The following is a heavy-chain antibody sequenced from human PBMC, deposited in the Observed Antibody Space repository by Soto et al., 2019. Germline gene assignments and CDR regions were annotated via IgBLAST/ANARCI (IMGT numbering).Heavy chain of an antibody. J-gene: IGHJ3*02. V-gene: IGHV3-21*01. CDR3: ARDGGAGAFDI. CDR1: GFTFSSYS. CDR2: ISSSSSYI. D-gene: IGHD3-16*01. Sequence: GGSLRLSCAASGFTFSSYSMNWVRQAPGKGLEWVSSISSSSSYIYYADSEKGRFTISRDNAKNSLYLQMNSLRAEDTAVYSCARDGGAGAFDIWGQGTMVTVSS.